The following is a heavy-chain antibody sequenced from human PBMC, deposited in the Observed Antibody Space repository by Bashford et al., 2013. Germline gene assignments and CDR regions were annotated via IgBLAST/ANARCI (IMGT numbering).Heavy chain of an antibody. V-gene: IGHV3-48*02. Sequence: GSLTTLLCSLWIRFSSYSMNWVRQAPGKGLEWVSYISSTSTTMKIADSVKGRFTISRDNAKNSLYLQMNSLRDEDTAVYYCAREISATLNFDKWGQGTLVTVSS. CDR3: AREISATLNFDK. CDR1: IRFSSYS. D-gene: IGHD2-15*01. J-gene: IGHJ4*02. CDR2: ISSTSTTM.